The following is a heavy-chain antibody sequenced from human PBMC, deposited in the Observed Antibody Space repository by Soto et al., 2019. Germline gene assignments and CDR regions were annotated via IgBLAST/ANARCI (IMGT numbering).Heavy chain of an antibody. D-gene: IGHD6-13*01. CDR1: AFTLSSCW. J-gene: IGHJ6*02. Sequence: PGGSLRLSCAASAFTLSSCWITWIRQAPRKGLEWVANINQDGSEKHYVDSVKGRFTLSRDNAENSVYLQMNSLRADDTAVYYCAMGIAAAASYYYYGMDVWGQGTTVTVSS. CDR2: INQDGSEK. CDR3: AMGIAAAASYYYYGMDV. V-gene: IGHV3-7*01.